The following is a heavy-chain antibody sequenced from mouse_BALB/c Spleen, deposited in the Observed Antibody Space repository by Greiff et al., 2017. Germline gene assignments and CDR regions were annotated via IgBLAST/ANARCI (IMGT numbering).Heavy chain of an antibody. CDR2: IYPGNSDT. J-gene: IGHJ3*01. D-gene: IGHD2-4*01. Sequence: EVQLQQSGTVLARPGASVKMSCKASGYSFTSYWMHWAKQRPGQGLEWIGAIYPGNSDTSYNQKFKGKAKLTAVTSASTAYMELSSLTNEDSAVYYCTRGAINYDYDRFAYWGQGTLVTVSA. V-gene: IGHV1-5*01. CDR3: TRGAINYDYDRFAY. CDR1: GYSFTSYW.